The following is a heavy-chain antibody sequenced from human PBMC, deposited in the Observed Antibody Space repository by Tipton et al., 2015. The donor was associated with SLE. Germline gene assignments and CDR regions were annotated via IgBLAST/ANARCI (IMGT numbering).Heavy chain of an antibody. Sequence: SLRLSCAASGFTFSSYGMHWVRQAPGKGLEWVAFIRYDGSNKYYADSVKGRFTISRDNSKNTLYLQMNSLRAEDTAVYYCAKDSRSSSWYYFDYWGQGTLVTVSS. CDR3: AKDSRSSSWYYFDY. D-gene: IGHD6-13*01. CDR1: GFTFSSYG. CDR2: IRYDGSNK. V-gene: IGHV3-30*02. J-gene: IGHJ4*02.